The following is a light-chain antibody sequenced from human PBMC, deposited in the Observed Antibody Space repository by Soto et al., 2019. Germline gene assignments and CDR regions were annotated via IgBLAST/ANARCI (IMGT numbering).Light chain of an antibody. V-gene: IGKV4-1*01. Sequence: DIVMTQSPDSLAVSLGERATINCKSSQSVLYSSNNKNYLAWYQQKPGQPPKLLIYWASTRESGVPDRFSGSGSGTDFTLTISRLEPEDYAVYYCQQYDKSPLTFGGGTRWIS. J-gene: IGKJ4*01. CDR1: QSVLYSSNNKNY. CDR3: QQYDKSPLT. CDR2: WAS.